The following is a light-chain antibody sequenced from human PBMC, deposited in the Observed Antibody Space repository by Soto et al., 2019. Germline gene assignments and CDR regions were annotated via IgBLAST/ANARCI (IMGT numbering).Light chain of an antibody. V-gene: IGLV2-14*03. CDR1: SSDVGGYNY. CDR3: CSYTSSTIYV. Sequence: QSALTQPASVSGSPGQSIAISCTGTSSDVGGYNYVSWYQQHPGKAPKLMIYDVTSRPSGVSDRFSGSKSGTTAFLTISGLQAEDEADYYCCSYTSSTIYVFGTGTKVTVL. CDR2: DVT. J-gene: IGLJ1*01.